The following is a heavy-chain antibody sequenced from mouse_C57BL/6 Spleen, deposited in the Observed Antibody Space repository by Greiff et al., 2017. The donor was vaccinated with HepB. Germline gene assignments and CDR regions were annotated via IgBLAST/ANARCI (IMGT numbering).Heavy chain of an antibody. Sequence: VQLQQSGPELVKPGASVKIPCKASGYTFTDYNMDWVKQSHGKSLEWIGAINPNNGGTIYNQKFKGKATLTVDKSSSTAYMELRSLTSEDTAVYYCARGARYYAMDYWGQGTSVTVSS. CDR2: INPNNGGT. V-gene: IGHV1-18*01. CDR1: GYTFTDYN. J-gene: IGHJ4*01. CDR3: ARGARYYAMDY.